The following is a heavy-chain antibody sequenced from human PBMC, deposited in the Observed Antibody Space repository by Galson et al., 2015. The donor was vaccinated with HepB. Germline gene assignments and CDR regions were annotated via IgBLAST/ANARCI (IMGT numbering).Heavy chain of an antibody. V-gene: IGHV3-23*01. Sequence: SLRLSCAASGFTFSSYDMSWVRQAPGKGLEWVSGISDSGGSTYYADSVKGRFSISRDNSKNTLYLQMNSLRAEDTAVYYCAKDLAYYDILGIDYWGQGTLVTVSS. CDR1: GFTFSSYD. CDR3: AKDLAYYDILGIDY. J-gene: IGHJ4*02. CDR2: ISDSGGST. D-gene: IGHD3-9*01.